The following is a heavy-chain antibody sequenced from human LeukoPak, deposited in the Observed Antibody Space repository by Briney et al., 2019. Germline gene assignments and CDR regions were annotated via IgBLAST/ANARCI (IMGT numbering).Heavy chain of an antibody. D-gene: IGHD3-3*01. V-gene: IGHV4-39*02. J-gene: IGHJ4*02. CDR3: ARDFWSGYFDY. CDR1: GDSISSSSYY. Sequence: KPSETLSLTCTVSGDSISSSSYYWGWIRQPPGKGLEWIGGIYYSGSTYYNPSLKSRVTISIDTSKNQFSLKLGSVTAADTAVYYCARDFWSGYFDYWGQGTLVTVSS. CDR2: IYYSGST.